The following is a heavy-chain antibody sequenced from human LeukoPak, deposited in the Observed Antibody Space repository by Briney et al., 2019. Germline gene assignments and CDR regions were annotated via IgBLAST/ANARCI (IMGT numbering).Heavy chain of an antibody. CDR2: IDYRGST. J-gene: IGHJ3*02. CDR1: GGSISTYY. Sequence: SETLPLTCTVSGGSISTYYWSWIRQPPGKGLEWIAYIDYRGSTTYNPSLRSRVTISVDTSRNQFSLKLSSVTAADTAVYYCARSRSGYSYDHAAFEIWGQVTVVTVSS. V-gene: IGHV4-59*01. CDR3: ARSRSGYSYDHAAFEI. D-gene: IGHD5-18*01.